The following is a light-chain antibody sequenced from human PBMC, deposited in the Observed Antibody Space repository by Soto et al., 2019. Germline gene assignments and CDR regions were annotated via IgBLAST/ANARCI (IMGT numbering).Light chain of an antibody. J-gene: IGLJ1*01. CDR1: SSDVGGYNF. CDR3: SSYRISSTPVCV. V-gene: IGLV2-14*01. CDR2: EVN. Sequence: QSALTQPASVSGSPGQSITISCTGTSSDVGGYNFVSWYQQYPGKATKLIIFEVNNRPSGISSRFSGSKSGNTASLSVSGLQAEDEAYYYCSSYRISSTPVCVFGSGTKLTVL.